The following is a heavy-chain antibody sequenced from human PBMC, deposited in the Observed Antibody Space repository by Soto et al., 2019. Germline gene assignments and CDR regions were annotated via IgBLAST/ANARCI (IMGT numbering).Heavy chain of an antibody. D-gene: IGHD2-2*01. CDR2: ISSSSSYI. V-gene: IGHV3-21*01. CDR3: ARTVVPAAVLDGMDV. CDR1: GFTFSSYS. Sequence: NPGGSLRLSCAASGFTFSSYSMNWVRQAPGKGLEWVSSISSSSSYIYYADSVKGRFTISRDNAKNSLYLQMNSLRAEDTAVYYCARTVVPAAVLDGMDVWGQGTTVTVSS. J-gene: IGHJ6*02.